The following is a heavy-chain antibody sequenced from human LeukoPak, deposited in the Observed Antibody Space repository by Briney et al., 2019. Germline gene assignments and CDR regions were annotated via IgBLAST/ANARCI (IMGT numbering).Heavy chain of an antibody. Sequence: GGSLRLSCAVSGFTFSTYAMGWVRQAPGKGLEWVSSIKGGGGDPFYADSVNGRFTISRDNTKNTLFLQLDSLRAEDTAVYYCAKGGHDFNPFYWWGQGTLVTVSS. CDR2: IKGGGGDP. CDR1: GFTFSTYA. V-gene: IGHV3-23*01. CDR3: AKGGHDFNPFYW. J-gene: IGHJ4*02. D-gene: IGHD2-21*02.